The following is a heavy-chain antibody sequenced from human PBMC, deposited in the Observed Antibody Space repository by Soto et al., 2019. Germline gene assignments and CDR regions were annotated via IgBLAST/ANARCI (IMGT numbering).Heavy chain of an antibody. D-gene: IGHD6-19*01. CDR3: ARDGIAVAPVQFDY. CDR2: ISSSSYI. Sequence: GGSLRLSCAASGFTFSSYSMNWVRQAPGKGLEWVSSISSSSYIYYADSVKGRFTISRDNAKNSLYLQMNSLRAEDTAVYYCARDGIAVAPVQFDYWGQGTLVTVSS. CDR1: GFTFSSYS. V-gene: IGHV3-21*01. J-gene: IGHJ4*02.